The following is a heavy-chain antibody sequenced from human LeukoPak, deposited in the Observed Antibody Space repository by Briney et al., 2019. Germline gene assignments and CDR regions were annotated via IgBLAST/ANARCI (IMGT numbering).Heavy chain of an antibody. Sequence: PSETLSLTCAVYGGSFSGYYWSWIREPPGKGLEWIGEIKHSGSTNYNPSLKSRVTISVDTSKNQFSLKLSSVTAADTAVYYCARANGAAAGEGWFDPWGQGTLVTVSS. D-gene: IGHD6-13*01. J-gene: IGHJ5*02. V-gene: IGHV4-34*01. CDR1: GGSFSGYY. CDR2: IKHSGST. CDR3: ARANGAAAGEGWFDP.